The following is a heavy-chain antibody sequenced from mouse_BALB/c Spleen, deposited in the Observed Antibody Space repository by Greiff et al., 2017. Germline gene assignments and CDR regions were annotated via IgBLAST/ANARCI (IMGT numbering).Heavy chain of an antibody. CDR2: IDPANGNT. Sequence: VQLQQSGAELVKPGASVKLSCTASGFNIKDTYMHWVKQRPEQGLEWIGRIDPANGNTKYDPKFQGKATITADTSSNTAYLQLSSLTSEDTAVYYCARTAGYAMDYWGQGTSVTVSA. J-gene: IGHJ4*01. CDR3: ARTAGYAMDY. CDR1: GFNIKDTY. D-gene: IGHD1-2*01. V-gene: IGHV14-3*02.